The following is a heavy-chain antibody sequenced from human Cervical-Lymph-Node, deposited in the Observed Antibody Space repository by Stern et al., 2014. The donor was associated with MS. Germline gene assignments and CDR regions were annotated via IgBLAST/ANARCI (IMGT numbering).Heavy chain of an antibody. CDR2: LGWNSEGR. D-gene: IGHD3-16*01. V-gene: IGHV3-9*01. J-gene: IGHJ5*02. Sequence: EVQLVQSGGGMVQPGRSLRLSCEASGFKFDDFAMHWVRQAPGKGLEWVSGLGWNSEGRGYAESVQGRFTISRDNAKSSLYLQMNSLTAEDTALYYCAKADDYAAGIDAWGQGTLVVVSS. CDR3: AKADDYAAGIDA. CDR1: GFKFDDFA.